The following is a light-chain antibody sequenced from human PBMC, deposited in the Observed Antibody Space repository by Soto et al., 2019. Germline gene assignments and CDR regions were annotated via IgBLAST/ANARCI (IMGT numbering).Light chain of an antibody. CDR3: QSYDRSLSGFYV. CDR2: GNS. J-gene: IGLJ1*01. Sequence: QPVLTQPPSVSGAPGQGVTISCTGSTSNIVAGYDVHWYQQLPGTAPKLLIYGNSNRPSGVPDGFSGSKSGTSASLAITGLQAEDEADYYCQSYDRSLSGFYVFGTGTKLTVL. V-gene: IGLV1-40*01. CDR1: TSNIVAGYD.